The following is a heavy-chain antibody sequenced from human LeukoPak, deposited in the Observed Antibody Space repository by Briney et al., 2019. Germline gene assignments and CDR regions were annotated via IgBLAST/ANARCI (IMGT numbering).Heavy chain of an antibody. CDR2: ISGSGDST. D-gene: IGHD2-15*01. J-gene: IGHJ4*02. CDR3: AKADCSGGSCYGGVGFFDY. Sequence: GGSLRLSCAASGFSFSSCAMSWVRQAPGKGLEWVSGISGSGDSTDYADSVKGRFTISRDNSKNTLYLQINSLRAEDTAVYYCAKADCSGGSCYGGVGFFDYWGQGTLVTVSS. V-gene: IGHV3-23*01. CDR1: GFSFSSCA.